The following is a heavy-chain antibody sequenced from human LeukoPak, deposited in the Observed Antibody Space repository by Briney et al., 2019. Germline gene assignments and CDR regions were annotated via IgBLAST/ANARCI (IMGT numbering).Heavy chain of an antibody. Sequence: ASVKVSCKASGGTFSSYAISWVRQAPGQGLEWMGIINPSGGSTSYAQKFQGGVTMTRDTSTSTVYMELSSLRSEDTAVYYCARDSNWGSPDAFDIWGQGTMVTVSS. CDR3: ARDSNWGSPDAFDI. CDR2: INPSGGST. J-gene: IGHJ3*02. CDR1: GGTFSSYA. V-gene: IGHV1-46*01. D-gene: IGHD7-27*01.